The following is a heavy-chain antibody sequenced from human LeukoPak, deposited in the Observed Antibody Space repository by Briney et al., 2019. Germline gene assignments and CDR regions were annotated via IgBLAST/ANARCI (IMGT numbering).Heavy chain of an antibody. J-gene: IGHJ4*02. CDR3: AKNGGDSYGTGHFDC. CDR2: IGGSGANT. Sequence: GALRLSFVVSGFTFRSYAMTWARPAPRKGLEWVSAIGGSGANTYYAVSVKARFINSRDNSKSSLYLQMDSLRADDTAVYYSAKNGGDSYGTGHFDCWGQGTLVTVSS. CDR1: GFTFRSYA. V-gene: IGHV3-23*01. D-gene: IGHD3-10*01.